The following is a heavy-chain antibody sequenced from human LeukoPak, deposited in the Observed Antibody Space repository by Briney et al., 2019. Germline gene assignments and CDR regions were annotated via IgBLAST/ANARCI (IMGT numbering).Heavy chain of an antibody. J-gene: IGHJ4*02. Sequence: SETLSLTCTVSCGSISSYYGSWIRQPPGKGLEWIGYIYYSGSTNYNPSLKSRVTISVHTSKNQFSLKLSSVTAADTAVYYCARLHPKIAARPWHYFDYWGQGTLVTVSS. CDR2: IYYSGST. D-gene: IGHD6-6*01. CDR1: CGSISSYY. CDR3: ARLHPKIAARPWHYFDY. V-gene: IGHV4-59*01.